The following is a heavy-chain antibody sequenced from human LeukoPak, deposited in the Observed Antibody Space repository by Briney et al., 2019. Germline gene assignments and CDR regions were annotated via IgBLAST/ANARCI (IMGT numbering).Heavy chain of an antibody. V-gene: IGHV1-2*02. J-gene: IGHJ3*02. D-gene: IGHD4-11*01. CDR1: GYTFTGYY. CDR3: ARAGVTTQRPNAFDI. Sequence: VASVKVSCKASGYTFTGYYMHWVRQAPGQGLEWMGWINPNSGGTNYAPKFQGRVTMTRDTSISTAYMELSRQTSDDTALYYCARAGVTTQRPNAFDIWGQGTMVTVSS. CDR2: INPNSGGT.